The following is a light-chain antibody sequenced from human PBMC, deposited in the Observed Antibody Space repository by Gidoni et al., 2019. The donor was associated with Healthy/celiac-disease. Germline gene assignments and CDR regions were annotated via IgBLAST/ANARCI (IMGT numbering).Light chain of an antibody. CDR3: QQYGSSLIT. V-gene: IGKV3-20*01. Sequence: EIVLPQSPGTLSLSPGERATLSCRASQSVSSSYLAWYQQKPGQAPRLLNYGASSRATGIPDRCSGSGSGTDFTLTISRLEPEDFAVYYCQQYGSSLITFXQXTRLXIK. CDR2: GAS. CDR1: QSVSSSY. J-gene: IGKJ5*01.